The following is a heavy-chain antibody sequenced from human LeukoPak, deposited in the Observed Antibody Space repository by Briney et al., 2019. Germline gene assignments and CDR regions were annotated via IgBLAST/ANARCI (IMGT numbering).Heavy chain of an antibody. CDR3: ARVGIQLWAPDDY. CDR2: TNSDGSTT. J-gene: IGHJ4*02. D-gene: IGHD5-18*01. CDR1: GFTFRSFW. Sequence: PTGGSLRLSCAASGFTFRSFWMHWVRQAPGKGLVWVSHTNSDGSTTDYADSVRGRFTISRDNAKNSLYLQMNSLRAEDTAVYYCARVGIQLWAPDDYWGQGTLVTVSS. V-gene: IGHV3-74*01.